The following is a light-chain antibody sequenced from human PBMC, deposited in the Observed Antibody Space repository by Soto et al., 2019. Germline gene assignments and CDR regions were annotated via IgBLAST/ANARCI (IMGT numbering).Light chain of an antibody. CDR3: QQYNSWPIT. Sequence: VVLTQSPDTLSLPPGERATLSCRASQSISSYLAWYQQKPGQAPRLLIYDASSRATGIPARFSGSGSGTEFTLTISGLQSEDFAVYYCQQYNSWPITFGQGTRLEIK. V-gene: IGKV3-11*01. CDR1: QSISSY. J-gene: IGKJ5*01. CDR2: DAS.